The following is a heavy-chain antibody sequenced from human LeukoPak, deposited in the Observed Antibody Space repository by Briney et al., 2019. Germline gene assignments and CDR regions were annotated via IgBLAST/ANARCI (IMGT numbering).Heavy chain of an antibody. CDR3: ARDGVGFDY. Sequence: PGRSLRLSCAASGFTFSSYGMHWVRQAPGKGLEWVAVIWYYGSNKYYADSVKGRFTISRDNSKNTLYLQTNSLRAEDTAVYYCARDGVGFDYWGQGTLVTVSS. CDR2: IWYYGSNK. J-gene: IGHJ4*02. V-gene: IGHV3-33*01. CDR1: GFTFSSYG. D-gene: IGHD3-3*01.